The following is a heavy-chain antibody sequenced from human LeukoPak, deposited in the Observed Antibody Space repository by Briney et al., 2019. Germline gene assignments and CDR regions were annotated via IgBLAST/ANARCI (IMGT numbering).Heavy chain of an antibody. Sequence: GESLKISCKGSGYSVTSYWIGWVRQRSGKGLEWMGIIYSGDSDTRYSPSLQGQVTISADKSISTAYPQWSSLKASDTAMYYCARSEGYCSGTSCYGNFDYCGQGALVTVSS. D-gene: IGHD2-2*01. CDR2: IYSGDSDT. V-gene: IGHV5-51*01. J-gene: IGHJ4*02. CDR3: ARSEGYCSGTSCYGNFDY. CDR1: GYSVTSYW.